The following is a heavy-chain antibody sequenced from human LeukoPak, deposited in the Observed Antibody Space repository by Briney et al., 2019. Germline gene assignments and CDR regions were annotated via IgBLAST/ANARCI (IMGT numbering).Heavy chain of an antibody. CDR2: IYHSGST. J-gene: IGHJ5*02. CDR3: ARGVGYCSSTSCYGPARDWFDP. V-gene: IGHV4-38-2*02. D-gene: IGHD2-2*01. CDR1: GYSISSGYY. Sequence: SETLSLTCTVSGYSISSGYYWGWIRQPPGKGLEWIGSIYHSGSTYYNPSLKSRVTISVDTSKNQFSLKLSSVTAADTAVYYCARGVGYCSSTSCYGPARDWFDPWGQGTLVTVSS.